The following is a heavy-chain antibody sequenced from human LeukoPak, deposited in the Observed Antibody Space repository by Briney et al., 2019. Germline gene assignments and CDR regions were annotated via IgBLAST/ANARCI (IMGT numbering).Heavy chain of an antibody. CDR1: GFTSSDYY. CDR3: AREAVGATSHFDY. CDR2: ISSSSSYT. J-gene: IGHJ4*02. V-gene: IGHV3-11*06. D-gene: IGHD2-15*01. Sequence: NTGGSLRLSCAASGFTSSDYYMSWIRQAPGKGLEWVSYISSSSSYTNYADSVKGRFTISRDNAKNSLYLQMNSLRAEDTAVYYCAREAVGATSHFDYWGQGTLVTVSS.